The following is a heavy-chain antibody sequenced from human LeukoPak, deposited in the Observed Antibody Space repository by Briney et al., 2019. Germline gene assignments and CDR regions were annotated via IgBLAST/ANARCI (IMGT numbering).Heavy chain of an antibody. Sequence: PSETLSLTCAVYGGSFSGYYWSWIRQPPGKGLEWIGEINHSGSTNCNPSLKSRVTISVGTSKNRFSLKLSSVTAADTAVYYCARGRGIFGVVIIKGAYDYWGQGTLVTVSS. CDR2: INHSGST. V-gene: IGHV4-34*01. D-gene: IGHD3-3*02. CDR1: GGSFSGYY. CDR3: ARGRGIFGVVIIKGAYDY. J-gene: IGHJ4*02.